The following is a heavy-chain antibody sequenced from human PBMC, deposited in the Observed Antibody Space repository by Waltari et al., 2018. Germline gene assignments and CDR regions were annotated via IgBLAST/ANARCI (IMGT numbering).Heavy chain of an antibody. CDR2: IYTSGST. Sequence: QVQLQESGPGLVKPSQTLSLTCTVSGGSISSGSYYWSWIRQPAGKGLEWIGYIYTSGSTNYHPSLKSRVTISVDTSKNQFSLKLSSVTAADTAVYYCARGRWGSTPVRWFDPWGQGTLVTVSS. CDR1: GGSISSGSYY. D-gene: IGHD2-2*01. CDR3: ARGRWGSTPVRWFDP. V-gene: IGHV4-61*09. J-gene: IGHJ5*02.